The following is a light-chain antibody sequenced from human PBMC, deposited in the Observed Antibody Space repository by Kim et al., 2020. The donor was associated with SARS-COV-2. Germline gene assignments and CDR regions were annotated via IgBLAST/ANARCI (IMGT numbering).Light chain of an antibody. V-gene: IGKV1-12*02. CDR3: QQTNSFTYT. CDR1: QDATSW. CDR2: GAS. Sequence: DIQMTQSPSSVSASVGDSVTITCRASQDATSWLAWYQQKPGKAPKLLIYGASNLQGAVPSRFSGSGSGTDFTLTISSLQPEDFATYYCQQTNSFTYTFGQGTKLEI. J-gene: IGKJ2*01.